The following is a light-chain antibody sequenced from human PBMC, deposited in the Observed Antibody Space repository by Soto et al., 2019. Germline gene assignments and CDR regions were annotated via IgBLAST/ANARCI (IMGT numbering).Light chain of an antibody. Sequence: QSALTQPASVSWSPGQSITISCTGTSSDVGGYNYVSWYQHHPGKAPKLMIYDVSNRPSGVSNRFSGSKSGNTASLTISGLQPEDEADYYCSSYTTSNTRQIVLGTGTKLTVL. J-gene: IGLJ1*01. V-gene: IGLV2-14*03. CDR2: DVS. CDR1: SSDVGGYNY. CDR3: SSYTTSNTRQIV.